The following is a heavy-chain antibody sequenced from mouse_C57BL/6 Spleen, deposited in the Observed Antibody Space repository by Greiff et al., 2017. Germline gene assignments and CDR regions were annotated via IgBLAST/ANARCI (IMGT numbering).Heavy chain of an antibody. J-gene: IGHJ2*01. CDR3: ARLDPIYYEYDGGFDY. Sequence: EVKVVEPGAGLVKPGGSLKLSCAASGFTFSSYAMPWVRQTPEKRLEWVATISAAGSYTYYPDNVKGRFTISRDNAKNNLYLQMSHLTSEDTAMYYCARLDPIYYEYDGGFDYWGQGTTLTVSS. CDR1: GFTFSSYA. CDR2: ISAAGSYT. V-gene: IGHV5-4*03. D-gene: IGHD2-4*01.